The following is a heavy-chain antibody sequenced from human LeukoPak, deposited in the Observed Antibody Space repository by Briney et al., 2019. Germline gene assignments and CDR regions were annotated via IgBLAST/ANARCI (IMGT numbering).Heavy chain of an antibody. D-gene: IGHD3-22*01. CDR3: ASYPFYDSSGYSGRAGLYYYYYMDV. CDR2: INHSGST. J-gene: IGHJ6*03. V-gene: IGHV4-34*01. Sequence: SETLSLTCAVDGGSFSGYYWSWIRQPPGKGLEWIGAINHSGSTNYNPSLKSRVTISVDTSKNQFSLKLSSLTAADTAVYYCASYPFYDSSGYSGRAGLYYYYYMDVWGKGTTVTVSS. CDR1: GGSFSGYY.